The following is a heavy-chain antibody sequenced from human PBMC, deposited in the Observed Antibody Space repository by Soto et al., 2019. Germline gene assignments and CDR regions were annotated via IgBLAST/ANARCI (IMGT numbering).Heavy chain of an antibody. V-gene: IGHV3-23*01. J-gene: IGHJ4*02. Sequence: PGGSLRLSCAASGFTFSSYAMSWVRQAPGKGLEWVSAISGSGGSTYYADSVKGRFTISRDNSKNTLYLQMNSLRAEDTAVYYCAKDRRRITMIVGPNSHSYQADYWGQGTLVTVSS. CDR3: AKDRRRITMIVGPNSHSYQADY. CDR1: GFTFSSYA. CDR2: ISGSGGST. D-gene: IGHD3-22*01.